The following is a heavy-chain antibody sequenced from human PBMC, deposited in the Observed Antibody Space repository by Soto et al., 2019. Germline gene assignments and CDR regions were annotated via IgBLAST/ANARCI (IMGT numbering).Heavy chain of an antibody. Sequence: GASVKVSCKASGYTFTSYDINWVRQATGQGLEWMGWMNPNSGNTGYAQKFQGRVTMTRNTSISTAYMELSSLRSEDTAVYYCARDRYDFWSGHYYYYGMDVWGQGTTVTVSS. J-gene: IGHJ6*02. CDR3: ARDRYDFWSGHYYYYGMDV. CDR1: GYTFTSYD. CDR2: MNPNSGNT. D-gene: IGHD3-3*01. V-gene: IGHV1-8*01.